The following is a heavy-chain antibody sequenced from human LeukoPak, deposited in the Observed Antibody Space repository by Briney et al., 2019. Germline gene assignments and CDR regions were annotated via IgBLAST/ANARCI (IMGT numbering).Heavy chain of an antibody. CDR2: ISGSGGST. Sequence: QPGGSLRLSCAASGFTFSSYGMSWVRQAPGKGLEWVSAISGSGGSTYYADSVKGRFTISRDNSKNTLYLQMNSLRAEDTAVYYCAKDLRGWSINYFDYWGQGTLVTVSS. CDR1: GFTFSSYG. J-gene: IGHJ4*02. D-gene: IGHD6-19*01. CDR3: AKDLRGWSINYFDY. V-gene: IGHV3-23*01.